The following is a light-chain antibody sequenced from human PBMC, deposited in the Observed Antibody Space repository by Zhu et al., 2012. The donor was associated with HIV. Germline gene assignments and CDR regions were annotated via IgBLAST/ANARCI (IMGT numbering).Light chain of an antibody. Sequence: IVLTQSPATLSLSPGERATVSCRASRSVSSFVAWYQQKPGQPPRLLIYDASKRATDIPARFSGSGSGTDFTLTISSLEPEDFALYYCQQRSNWPLTFGGGTRVEI. CDR3: QQRSNWPLT. J-gene: IGKJ4*01. CDR2: DAS. CDR1: RSVSSF. V-gene: IGKV3-11*01.